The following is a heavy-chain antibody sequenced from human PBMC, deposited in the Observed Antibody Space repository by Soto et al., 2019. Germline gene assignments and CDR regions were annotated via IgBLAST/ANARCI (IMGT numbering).Heavy chain of an antibody. J-gene: IGHJ4*02. Sequence: GGSLRLSCAASGFTLSTYAMNWVRQAPGKGLEWVSYISSSGSTIYYADSVKGRFTISRDNAKNSLYLQMNSLRAEDTAVYYCARDPTYDPGDYWRQGTLVTVSS. CDR2: ISSSGSTI. V-gene: IGHV3-48*04. CDR1: GFTLSTYA. CDR3: ARDPTYDPGDY. D-gene: IGHD3-22*01.